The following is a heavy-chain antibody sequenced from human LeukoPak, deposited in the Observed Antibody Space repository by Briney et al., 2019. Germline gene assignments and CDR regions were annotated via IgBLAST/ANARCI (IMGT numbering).Heavy chain of an antibody. CDR2: IKGDGSEK. CDR1: GFTFSSYW. Sequence: GGSLRLSCAASGFTFSSYWMTWVRQAPGKGLEWVGNIKGDGSEKYYVDSVKGRFTISRDNAKNSLYLQMNSLRAEDTAVYYCARERSSGYNDAFDIWGQGTMVTVSS. J-gene: IGHJ3*02. CDR3: ARERSSGYNDAFDI. D-gene: IGHD3-22*01. V-gene: IGHV3-7*01.